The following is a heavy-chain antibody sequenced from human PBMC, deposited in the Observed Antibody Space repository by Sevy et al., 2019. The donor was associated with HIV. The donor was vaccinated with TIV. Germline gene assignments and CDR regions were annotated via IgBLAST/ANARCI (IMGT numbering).Heavy chain of an antibody. CDR3: ARGKEFTEDTIWGYGFDV. D-gene: IGHD7-27*01. J-gene: IGHJ6*02. Sequence: ASLKVSCEAPGGTFSNYTISWVRQAPGQGLEWMGGFIPMFGLAKYTEKFQDRLTINADESATTAYMELTSLRSEDAAVYYCARGKEFTEDTIWGYGFDVWGPGTTVTVSS. CDR2: FIPMFGLA. V-gene: IGHV1-69*13. CDR1: GGTFSNYT.